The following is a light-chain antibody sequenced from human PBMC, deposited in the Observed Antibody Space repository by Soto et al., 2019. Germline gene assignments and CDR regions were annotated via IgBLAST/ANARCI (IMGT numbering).Light chain of an antibody. Sequence: EIVLTQSPGTLSLSPGERATLSCRASQSVSNNYLAWYQQKPGQAPRLLIYGASNRATGIPDRFSGSGSGTDFTLTISRLEPEYCAVYYCQQYGSSGTFGQGTKVEMK. CDR3: QQYGSSGT. CDR2: GAS. J-gene: IGKJ1*01. V-gene: IGKV3-20*01. CDR1: QSVSNNY.